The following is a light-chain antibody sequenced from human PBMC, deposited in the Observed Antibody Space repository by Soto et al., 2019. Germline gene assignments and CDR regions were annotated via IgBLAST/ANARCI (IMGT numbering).Light chain of an antibody. CDR3: CSYAGSSTFV. V-gene: IGLV2-23*01. CDR1: SSDVGSYNL. Sequence: QSSLTQPASVSGSPGLSITISCTGTSSDVGSYNLVSWYQQHPGKAPKLMIYEGSKRPSGVSNRLSGSKSGNTASLTISGLEAEDEADYYCCSYAGSSTFVFGTGTKVTVL. CDR2: EGS. J-gene: IGLJ1*01.